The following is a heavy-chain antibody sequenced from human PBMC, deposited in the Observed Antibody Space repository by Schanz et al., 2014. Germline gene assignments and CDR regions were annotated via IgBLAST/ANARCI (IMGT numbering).Heavy chain of an antibody. CDR2: ISDSGDST. V-gene: IGHV3-23*01. CDR3: AKVAPAATYLDS. J-gene: IGHJ4*02. D-gene: IGHD2-2*01. CDR1: GFTFSGYA. Sequence: EVQLLESGGGLVQPGGSLRISCAASGFTFSGYAMTWIRQAPGKGLEWVSDISDSGDSTHYADSVKGRFTISRDNAKNSLFLQMNSLSAEDTAVYYCAKVAPAATYLDSWGLGTLGTVSS.